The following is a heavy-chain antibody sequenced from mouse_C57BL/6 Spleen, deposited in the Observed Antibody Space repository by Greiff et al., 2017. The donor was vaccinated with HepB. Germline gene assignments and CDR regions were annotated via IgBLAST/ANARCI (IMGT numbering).Heavy chain of an antibody. V-gene: IGHV1-69*01. CDR3: ARSETAQAPYAMDY. J-gene: IGHJ4*01. CDR1: GYTFTSYW. CDR2: IDPSDSYT. Sequence: HVQLQQPGAELVMPGASVKLSCKASGYTFTSYWMHWVKQRPGQGLEWIGEIDPSDSYTNYNQKFKGKSTLTVDKSSSTAYMQLSSLTSEDSAVYYCARSETAQAPYAMDYWGQGTSVTVSS. D-gene: IGHD3-2*02.